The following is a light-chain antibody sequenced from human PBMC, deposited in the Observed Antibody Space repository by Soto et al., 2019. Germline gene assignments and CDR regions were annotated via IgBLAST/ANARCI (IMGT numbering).Light chain of an antibody. J-gene: IGKJ2*01. Sequence: EVELTHSPVTLSLSPGEEATLSCRASQSLTTRYLAWYQQKPGQAPRLLMYGASNTATGIPHRFSGSGSGTDFPLTISGLEPEVFVIHYCQKSSHFPHT. V-gene: IGKV3D-20*02. CDR2: GAS. CDR3: QKSSHFPHT. CDR1: QSLTTRY.